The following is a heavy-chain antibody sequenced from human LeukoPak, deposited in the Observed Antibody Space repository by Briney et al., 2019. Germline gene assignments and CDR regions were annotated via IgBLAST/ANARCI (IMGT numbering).Heavy chain of an antibody. CDR1: GDSVSSNSAA. J-gene: IGHJ6*02. V-gene: IGHV6-1*01. CDR3: ARDNPPGWSWGSYYYYYYGMDV. Sequence: SQTLSLTCAISGDSVSSNSAAWNWIRQSPSRGLEWLGRTYYRSKWYNDYAVSVKSRITINPDTSKNQFSLQLNSVTPGDTAVYYCARDNPPGWSWGSYYYYYYGMDVWGQGTTVTVSS. D-gene: IGHD7-27*01. CDR2: TYYRSKWYN.